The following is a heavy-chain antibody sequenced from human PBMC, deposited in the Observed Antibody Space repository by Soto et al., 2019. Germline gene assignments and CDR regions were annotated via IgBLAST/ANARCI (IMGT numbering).Heavy chain of an antibody. J-gene: IGHJ4*02. CDR3: AIRGYSGYDGIMITFGEVGYFDY. CDR2: INPSGGST. Sequence: ASVKVSCKASGYTFTSYYMHWVRQAPGQGLEWMGIINPSGGSTSYAQKFQGRVTMTRDTSTSTVYMELSSLRSEDTAVYYCAIRGYSGYDGIMITFGEVGYFDYWGQGTLVTVSS. CDR1: GYTFTSYY. V-gene: IGHV1-46*03. D-gene: IGHD3-16*01.